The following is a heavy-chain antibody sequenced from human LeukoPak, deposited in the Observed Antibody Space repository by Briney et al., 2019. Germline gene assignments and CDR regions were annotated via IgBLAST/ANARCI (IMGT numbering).Heavy chain of an antibody. CDR2: IYWDDDK. J-gene: IGHJ5*02. V-gene: IGHV2-5*02. CDR1: GFSRSTSGVG. D-gene: IGHD3-3*01. Sequence: SGPTLVKPTQTLTLTCTFFGFSRSTSGVGVGWIRQPPGKALEWLALIYWDDDKRYSPSLKSRLTITKDTSKNQVVLTMTNMDPVDTATYYCAHSSAYYDFWSGYRTSYNWFDPWGQGTLVTVSS. CDR3: AHSSAYYDFWSGYRTSYNWFDP.